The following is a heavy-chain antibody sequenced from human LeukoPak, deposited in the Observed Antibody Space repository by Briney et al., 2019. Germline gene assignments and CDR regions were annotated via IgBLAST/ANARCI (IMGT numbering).Heavy chain of an antibody. CDR2: MNPNSGNT. V-gene: IGHV1-8*01. Sequence: GASVKVSCKASGYTFTSYDINWVRQATGQGLEWMGWMNPNSGNTGYAQKFQGRVTMTRNTSISTAYMGLSSLRSEDTAVYYCAIRKYCSSTSCYFDAFDIWGQGTMVTVSS. D-gene: IGHD2-2*01. J-gene: IGHJ3*02. CDR3: AIRKYCSSTSCYFDAFDI. CDR1: GYTFTSYD.